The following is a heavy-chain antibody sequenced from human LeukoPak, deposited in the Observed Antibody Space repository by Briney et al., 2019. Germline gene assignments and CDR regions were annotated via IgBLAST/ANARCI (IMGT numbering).Heavy chain of an antibody. J-gene: IGHJ6*02. CDR3: AREVSGTGYDGMDV. V-gene: IGHV3-74*01. Sequence: QPGRSLRLSCAASGFTFTGYWMHWVRQAPGKGLVWVSRINSDGSSTSYADSVKGRFTISRDNAKNTLYLQMNLLRAEDTAVYYCAREVSGTGYDGMDVWGQGTTVTVSS. CDR1: GFTFTGYW. CDR2: INSDGSST. D-gene: IGHD1-14*01.